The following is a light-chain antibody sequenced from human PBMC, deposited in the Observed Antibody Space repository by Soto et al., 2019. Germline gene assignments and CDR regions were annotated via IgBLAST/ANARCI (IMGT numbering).Light chain of an antibody. Sequence: EMVLTQSPGTLSLSPGDRATLSCRASQSVSSDYLAWYQQKPGQAPRLLIYGTSSRATDIPDRFSGSGSGTDFTLTISRLEPEDFAVYFCQQYGGSPPYTFCQGTKLEI. V-gene: IGKV3-20*01. CDR1: QSVSSDY. J-gene: IGKJ2*01. CDR2: GTS. CDR3: QQYGGSPPYT.